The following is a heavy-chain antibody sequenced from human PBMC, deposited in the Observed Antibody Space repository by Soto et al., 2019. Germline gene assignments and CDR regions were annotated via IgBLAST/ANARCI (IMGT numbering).Heavy chain of an antibody. CDR2: IYYSGST. Sequence: QLQLQESGPGLVKPSETLSLTCTVSGGSISSSSYYWGWIRQPPGKGLEWIGSIYYSGSTYYNPSLKSRVTISVDTSKNQFSLKLSSVTAADTAVYYCASRDILTGYVLHWGQGTLVTVSS. CDR1: GGSISSSSYY. V-gene: IGHV4-39*01. D-gene: IGHD3-9*01. J-gene: IGHJ4*02. CDR3: ASRDILTGYVLH.